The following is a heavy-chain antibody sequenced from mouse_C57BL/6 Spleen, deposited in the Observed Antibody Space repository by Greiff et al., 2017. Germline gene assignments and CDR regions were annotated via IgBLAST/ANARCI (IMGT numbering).Heavy chain of an antibody. D-gene: IGHD1-1*01. J-gene: IGHJ4*01. CDR1: GFTFSDAW. CDR2: IRNKANNHAT. V-gene: IGHV6-6*01. CDR3: TRGFTTVVATVDY. Sequence: EVQLVESGGGLVQPGGSMKLSCAASGFTFSDAWMDWVRQSPEKGLEWVAEIRNKANNHATYYAESVKGRFTISRDDSKSSVYLQMNSLRAEDTGIYYCTRGFTTVVATVDYWGQGTSVTVSS.